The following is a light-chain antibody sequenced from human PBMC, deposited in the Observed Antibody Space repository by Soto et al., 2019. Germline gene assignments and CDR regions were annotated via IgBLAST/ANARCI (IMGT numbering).Light chain of an antibody. Sequence: QSALTQPRSVSGSPGQSVAIPCTGTSSDVGGYNFVSWYQQHPGKAPKLIIYDVSKRPSGVPDRFSGSKSGNTASLTLSGLQAEDEADYYCCSYAGSYTLWVFGGGTKVTVL. CDR2: DVS. CDR1: SSDVGGYNF. CDR3: CSYAGSYTLWV. J-gene: IGLJ3*02. V-gene: IGLV2-11*01.